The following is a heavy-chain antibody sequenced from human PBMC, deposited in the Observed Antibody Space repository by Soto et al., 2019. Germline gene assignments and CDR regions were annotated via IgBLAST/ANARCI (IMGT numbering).Heavy chain of an antibody. CDR2: ISGSGGST. CDR1: GFTFSSYA. J-gene: IGHJ4*02. Sequence: EVQLLESGGGLVQPGGSLRLSCAASGFTFSSYAMSWVRQAPGKGLEWVSAISGSGGSTYYADSVKGRFTISRDNSKNTLYLQMNSLRAEDTAVHYCAKDGGYGIGTSDYFDYWGQGTLVTVSS. D-gene: IGHD3-16*01. CDR3: AKDGGYGIGTSDYFDY. V-gene: IGHV3-23*01.